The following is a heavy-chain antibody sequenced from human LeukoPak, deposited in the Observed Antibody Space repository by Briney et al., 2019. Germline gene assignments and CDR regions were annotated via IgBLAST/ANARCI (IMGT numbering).Heavy chain of an antibody. D-gene: IGHD3-3*01. J-gene: IGHJ4*02. V-gene: IGHV1-18*01. Sequence: ASVKVSCKTSGYTFTDYGISWVRQAPGQGLEWMGWISVYNVNTNYAQKFQGRVTMTRDTSTNTVYMELTSLTSDDTAVYFCARDEIFGVGTHFDYWGQGTLAIVSS. CDR3: ARDEIFGVGTHFDY. CDR1: GYTFTDYG. CDR2: ISVYNVNT.